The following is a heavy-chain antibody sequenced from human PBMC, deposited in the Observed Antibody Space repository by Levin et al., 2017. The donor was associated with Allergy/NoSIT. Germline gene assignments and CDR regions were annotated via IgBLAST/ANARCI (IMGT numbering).Heavy chain of an antibody. Sequence: SQTLSLTCAVSGGSVSVTNYYWSWIRQPPGKGLEWIGYIFYSGTTSYNPSLRSRVTISLDTSKSQFSLKLTSVTAADTAIYYCAREGAAKFDLWGQGTLVTVSS. D-gene: IGHD6-25*01. CDR1: GGSVSVTNYY. CDR2: IFYSGTT. J-gene: IGHJ4*02. V-gene: IGHV4-61*01. CDR3: AREGAAKFDL.